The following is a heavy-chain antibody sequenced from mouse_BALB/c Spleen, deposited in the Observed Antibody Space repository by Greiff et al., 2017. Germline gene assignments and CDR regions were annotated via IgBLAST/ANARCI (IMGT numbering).Heavy chain of an antibody. J-gene: IGHJ2*01. CDR3: ARLTTVPYDFDY. CDR1: GYTFTSYW. V-gene: IGHV1-7*01. D-gene: IGHD1-1*01. CDR2: INPSTGYT. Sequence: VQLQQSGAELAKPGASVKMSCKASGYTFTSYWMHWVKQRPGQGLEWIGYINPSTGYTEYNQKFKDKATLTADKSSSTAYMQLSSLTSEDSAVCYSARLTTVPYDFDYWGQGTTLTVSS.